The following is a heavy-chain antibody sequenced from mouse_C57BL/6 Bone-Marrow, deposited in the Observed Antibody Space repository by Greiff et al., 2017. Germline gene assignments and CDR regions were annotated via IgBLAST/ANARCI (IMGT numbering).Heavy chain of an antibody. CDR2: ISSGSSTI. CDR3: ARDLLLRSYYYAMDY. J-gene: IGHJ4*01. CDR1: GFTFSDYG. Sequence: EVKVVESGGGLVKPGGSLKLSCAASGFTFSDYGMHWVRQAPEKGLEWVAYISSGSSTIYYADTVKGRFTISRDNAKNTLFLQMTSLRSEDTAMYYCARDLLLRSYYYAMDYWGQGTSVTVSS. V-gene: IGHV5-17*01. D-gene: IGHD1-1*01.